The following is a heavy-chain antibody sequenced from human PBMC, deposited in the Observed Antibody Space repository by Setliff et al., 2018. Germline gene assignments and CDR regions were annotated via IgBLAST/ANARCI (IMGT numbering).Heavy chain of an antibody. V-gene: IGHV3-23*01. CDR3: VRDGQWLVPHY. CDR1: GFTFSSYA. CDR2: IVGSGGST. Sequence: GGSLRLSCAASGFTFSSYAMSWVRQAPGKGLEWVSGIVGSGGSTYYADSVKGRFSISRDNSKNTVYLQMESLRGEDTAVYYCVRDGQWLVPHYWGQGTLVTVSS. D-gene: IGHD6-19*01. J-gene: IGHJ4*02.